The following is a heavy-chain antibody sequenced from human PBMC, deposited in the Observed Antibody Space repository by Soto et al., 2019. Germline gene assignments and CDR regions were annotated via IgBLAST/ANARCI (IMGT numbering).Heavy chain of an antibody. D-gene: IGHD4-17*01. CDR2: ISDAAVSA. V-gene: IGHV3-23*01. J-gene: IGHJ3*01. CDR1: GFTFSSYS. CDR3: ARPYGGKIGDAPDL. Sequence: GGSLRLSCVASGFTFSSYSISWVRQVPGKGLEWVSTISDAAVSAYYVDSVKGRFTISRDNSKKTLYLQMNSLRAEDSAVYNCARPYGGKIGDAPDLWGPGTMVTVSS.